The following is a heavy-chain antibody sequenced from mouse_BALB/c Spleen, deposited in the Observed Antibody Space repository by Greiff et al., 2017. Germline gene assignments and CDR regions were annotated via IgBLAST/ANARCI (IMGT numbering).Heavy chain of an antibody. CDR3: ARVITTAWFAY. CDR1: GYTFTSYV. V-gene: IGHV1-14*01. CDR2: INPYNDGT. J-gene: IGHJ3*01. Sequence: EVQLKESGPELVKPGASVKMSCKASGYTFTSYVMHWVKQKPGQGLEWIGYINPYNDGTKYNEKFKGKATLTSDKSSSTAYMELSSLTSEDSAVYYCARVITTAWFAYWGQGTLVTVSA. D-gene: IGHD2-4*01.